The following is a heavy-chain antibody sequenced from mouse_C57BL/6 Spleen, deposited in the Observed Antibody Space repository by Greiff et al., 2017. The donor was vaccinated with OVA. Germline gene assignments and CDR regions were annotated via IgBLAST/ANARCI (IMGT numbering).Heavy chain of an antibody. CDR2: IHPNSGST. CDR3: ARDYGPYYFDY. V-gene: IGHV1-64*01. CDR1: GYTFTSYW. Sequence: VKLQQPGAELVKPGASVKLSCKASGYTFTSYWMHWVKQRPGQGLEWIGMIHPNSGSTNYNEKFKSKATLTVDKSSSTAYMQLSSLTSEDSAVYYCARDYGPYYFDYWGQGTTLTVSS. J-gene: IGHJ2*01. D-gene: IGHD2-4*01.